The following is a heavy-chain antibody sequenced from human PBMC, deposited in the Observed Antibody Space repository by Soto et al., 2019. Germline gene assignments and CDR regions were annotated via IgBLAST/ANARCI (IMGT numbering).Heavy chain of an antibody. CDR1: GFSVSGDY. CDR2: IYRGGTT. CDR3: ARATEWKALDI. J-gene: IGHJ3*02. V-gene: IGHV3-53*02. D-gene: IGHD3-3*01. Sequence: DVQLVETGGGLIQPGGSLRLSCAASGFSVSGDYMNWVRQGPGKGLEWVSVIYRGGTTYYADSVRGRFTISRDDSENTLFLQKNSLRAEDTAVYYCARATEWKALDIWGQGTMVTVSS.